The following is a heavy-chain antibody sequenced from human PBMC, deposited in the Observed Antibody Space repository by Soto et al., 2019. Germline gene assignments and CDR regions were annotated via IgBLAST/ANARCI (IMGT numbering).Heavy chain of an antibody. CDR1: GYTLTELS. D-gene: IGHD3-3*01. Sequence: ASVKFSCKVSGYTLTELSMHWVRQAPGKGLEWMGGFDPEDGETIYAQKFQGRVTMTEDTSTDTAYMELSSLRSEDTAVYYCATESYPTKSYELGPYYYYYGMDVWGQGTTVTVSS. J-gene: IGHJ6*02. CDR2: FDPEDGET. CDR3: ATESYPTKSYELGPYYYYYGMDV. V-gene: IGHV1-24*01.